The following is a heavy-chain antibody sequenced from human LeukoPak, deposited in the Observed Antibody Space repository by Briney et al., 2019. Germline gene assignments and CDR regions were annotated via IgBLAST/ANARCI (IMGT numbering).Heavy chain of an antibody. CDR3: ARRSGWEPYFDY. D-gene: IGHD1-26*01. Sequence: KPSETLSLTCTVSGGSISSYYWSWIRQPPGKGLEWIGYIYYSGSTNYNPSLKSRVTISVDTSKNQFSLKPSSVTAADTAVYYCARRSGWEPYFDYWGQGTLVTVSS. V-gene: IGHV4-59*01. CDR2: IYYSGST. J-gene: IGHJ4*02. CDR1: GGSISSYY.